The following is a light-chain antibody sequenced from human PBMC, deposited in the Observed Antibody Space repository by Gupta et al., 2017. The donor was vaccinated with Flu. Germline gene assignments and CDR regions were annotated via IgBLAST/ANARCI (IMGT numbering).Light chain of an antibody. J-gene: IGKJ4*01. V-gene: IGKV2-28*01. Sequence: DIVMTQSPLSLPVTPGEPASISCRSSQSLLHSNGYNYLDWYLQKPGQSPQLLIYLGSNRASGGTDRFSGSGAGKDFTLKSSRAEAEDGGGYYGMQALQTKVFGRGTKVEIK. CDR1: QSLLHSNGYNY. CDR3: MQALQTKV. CDR2: LGS.